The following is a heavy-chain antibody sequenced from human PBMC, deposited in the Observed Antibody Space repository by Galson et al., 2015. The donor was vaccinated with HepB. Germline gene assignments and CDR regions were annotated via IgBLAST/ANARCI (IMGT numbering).Heavy chain of an antibody. CDR2: IDPSDSYT. J-gene: IGHJ5*02. CDR3: ATGEYYDSSGYFVGWFDP. V-gene: IGHV5-10-1*01. D-gene: IGHD3-22*01. CDR1: GYSFTSYW. Sequence: QSGAEVKKPGESLRISCKGSGYSFTSYWISWVRQMPGKGLEWIGRIDPSDSYTNYSPSFQGHVTISADMSINTAYLQWSSLKASDTAMYYCATGEYYDSSGYFVGWFDPWGQGTLVTVSS.